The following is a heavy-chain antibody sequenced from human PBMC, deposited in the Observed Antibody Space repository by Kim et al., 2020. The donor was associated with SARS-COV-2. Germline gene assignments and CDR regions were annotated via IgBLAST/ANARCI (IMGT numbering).Heavy chain of an antibody. V-gene: IGHV3-30*04. Sequence: GGSLRLSCAASRFTFGAYTMHWLRQAPGKGLECVALIANDGRFRYHADSVKGRFTVSRDNSQNTLFLEMNSLSAEDTAAYYCARESDGLDVWGQGTMVIVSS. CDR2: IANDGRFR. CDR1: RFTFGAYT. CDR3: ARESDGLDV. J-gene: IGHJ3*01.